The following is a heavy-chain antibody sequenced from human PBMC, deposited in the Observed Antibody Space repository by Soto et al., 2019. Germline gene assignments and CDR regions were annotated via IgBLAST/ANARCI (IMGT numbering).Heavy chain of an antibody. CDR3: TRDPSIVGATDYYYGMDV. J-gene: IGHJ6*02. V-gene: IGHV3-49*03. D-gene: IGHD1-26*01. CDR1: GFTFGDYA. Sequence: GWSLRLSCTASGFTFGDYAMSWFRQAPEKGLEWVGFIRSKAYGGTTEYAASVKGRFTISRDDSKSIAYLQMNSLKTEDTAVYYCTRDPSIVGATDYYYGMDVWGQGTTVTVSS. CDR2: IRSKAYGGTT.